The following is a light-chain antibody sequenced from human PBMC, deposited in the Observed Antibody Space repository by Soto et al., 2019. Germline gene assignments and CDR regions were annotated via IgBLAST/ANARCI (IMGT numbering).Light chain of an antibody. CDR1: QSVSSSF. CDR2: GAS. J-gene: IGKJ1*01. Sequence: EIVLTQSPGTLSLSPGERATLSCRASQSVSSSFLAWYQQKPGQAPRLLIYGASNRATGIPDRFSGSGSGTDFTLTIIRLEPEDFAVYYFQQYVTSPWSFGQGTKVAIE. CDR3: QQYVTSPWS. V-gene: IGKV3-20*01.